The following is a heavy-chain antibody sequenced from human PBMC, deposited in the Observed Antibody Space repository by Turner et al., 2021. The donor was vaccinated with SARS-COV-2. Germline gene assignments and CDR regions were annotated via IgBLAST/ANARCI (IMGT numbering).Heavy chain of an antibody. CDR3: AKDGYDGIYCSGGSCYSGWFDP. D-gene: IGHD2-15*01. Sequence: EVQLLESGGGLVQPGGSLRLSCAASGFTFSSYVIGWVRQAPGKGLEWVSAISGSGGRTYYADSVKGRFTISRDNSKNTLYLQMNSLRAEDTAVYYCAKDGYDGIYCSGGSCYSGWFDPWGQGTLVTVSS. CDR1: GFTFSSYV. J-gene: IGHJ5*02. V-gene: IGHV3-23*01. CDR2: ISGSGGRT.